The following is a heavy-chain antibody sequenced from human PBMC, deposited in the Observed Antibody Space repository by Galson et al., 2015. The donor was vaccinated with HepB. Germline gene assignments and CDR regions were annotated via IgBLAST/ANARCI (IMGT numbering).Heavy chain of an antibody. CDR1: GFTFSSYA. J-gene: IGHJ4*02. CDR2: ISYDGSNK. D-gene: IGHD3-10*01. Sequence: SLRLSCAASGFTFSSYAMHWVRQAPGKGLEWVAVISYDGSNKYYADSVKGRFTISRDNSKNTLYLQMNSLRAEDTAVYYCASYDYGSGGELIDYWGQGTLVTVSS. CDR3: ASYDYGSGGELIDY. V-gene: IGHV3-30-3*01.